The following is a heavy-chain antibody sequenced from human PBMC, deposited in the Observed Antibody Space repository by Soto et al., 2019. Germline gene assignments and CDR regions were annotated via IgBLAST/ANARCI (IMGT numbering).Heavy chain of an antibody. CDR2: IKQDGSEK. D-gene: IGHD5-18*01. J-gene: IGHJ6*02. CDR1: GFPFSSYW. Sequence: GVSLRLSCAASGFPFSSYWMSWVRQAPGKGLEWVANIKQDGSEKYYVDSVKGRFTISRDNAKNSLYLQMNSLRAEDTAVYYCARVTKKRSGYSYGYIDYGMEFLGQGTTGTVS. V-gene: IGHV3-7*03. CDR3: ARVTKKRSGYSYGYIDYGMEF.